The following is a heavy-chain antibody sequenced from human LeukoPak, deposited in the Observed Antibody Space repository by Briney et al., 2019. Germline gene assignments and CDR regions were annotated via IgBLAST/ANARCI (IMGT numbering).Heavy chain of an antibody. CDR3: ATHSYYDSSGSFQH. CDR1: GYSFTNYW. CDR2: IYPGDSDS. D-gene: IGHD3-22*01. Sequence: GESLKISCKGSGYSFTNYWIGWVRQMPGKGLEWMGIIYPGDSDSRYSPSFQGQVTISADKSISTAYLQWSSLKASDTAMYYCATHSYYDSSGSFQHWGQGTLVTVSS. J-gene: IGHJ1*01. V-gene: IGHV5-51*01.